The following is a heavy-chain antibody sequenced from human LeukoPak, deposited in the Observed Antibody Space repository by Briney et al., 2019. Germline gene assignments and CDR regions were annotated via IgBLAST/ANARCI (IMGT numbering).Heavy chain of an antibody. J-gene: IGHJ6*03. CDR2: INHSGST. V-gene: IGHV4-34*01. CDR3: ARGTYSSGWSNYYYYMDV. Sequence: PSETLSLTCAVYGVSFSGYYWSWLRQPPGKGLEWIGEINHSGSTNYNPSLKSRVTISVDTSKNQFSLKLSSVTAADTAVYYCARGTYSSGWSNYYYYMDVWGKGTTVTVSS. D-gene: IGHD6-19*01. CDR1: GVSFSGYY.